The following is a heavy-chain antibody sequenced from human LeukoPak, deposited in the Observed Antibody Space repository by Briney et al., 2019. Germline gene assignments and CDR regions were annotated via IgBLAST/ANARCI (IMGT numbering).Heavy chain of an antibody. CDR2: ISAYNGNT. Sequence: ASVKVSCKASGYTFTSYYMHWVRQAPGQGLEWMGWISAYNGNTNYAQKLQGRVIMTTDTSTSTAYMELRSLRSDDTAVYYCARGILTGYSGFDYWGQGTLVTVSS. J-gene: IGHJ4*02. V-gene: IGHV1-18*04. CDR3: ARGILTGYSGFDY. CDR1: GYTFTSYY. D-gene: IGHD3-9*01.